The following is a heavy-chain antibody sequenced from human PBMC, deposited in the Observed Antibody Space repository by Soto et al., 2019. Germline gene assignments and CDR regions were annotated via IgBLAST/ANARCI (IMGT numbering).Heavy chain of an antibody. CDR1: GFTFSSYA. CDR2: ISYDGSNK. CDR3: ARSRQGIPNWLAP. J-gene: IGHJ5*02. Sequence: QVQLVESGGGVVQPGRSLRLSCAPSGFTFSSYAMHWVRQAPGKGLEWVAIISYDGSNKYYADSVKGRFTISRDNSKNTLYLQMNSLRAEDTAVYYCARSRQGIPNWLAPWGQGTLVTVSS. V-gene: IGHV3-30-3*01.